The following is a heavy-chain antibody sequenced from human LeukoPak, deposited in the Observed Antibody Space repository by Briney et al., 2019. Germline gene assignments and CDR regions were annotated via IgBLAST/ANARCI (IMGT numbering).Heavy chain of an antibody. CDR2: ISYDGSDK. Sequence: GGSLRLSCAASGFTFSSYAMHWVRQAPGKGLEWVTFISYDGSDKYYADSVKGRFTISRDNSKNTLYLQMNSLRAEDTAVYYCARESEGSSWFTGGGEYFQHWGQGTLVTVSS. CDR1: GFTFSSYA. J-gene: IGHJ1*01. V-gene: IGHV3-30*04. D-gene: IGHD6-13*01. CDR3: ARESEGSSWFTGGGEYFQH.